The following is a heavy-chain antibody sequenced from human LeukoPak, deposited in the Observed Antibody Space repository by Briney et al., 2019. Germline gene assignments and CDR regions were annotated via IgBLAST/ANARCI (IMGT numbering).Heavy chain of an antibody. CDR2: ISYDGTNN. D-gene: IGHD3-10*01. J-gene: IGHJ4*02. Sequence: GGSLRLSCAASGFTFSQYPMHWVRQAPGKGLEWVAVISYDGTNNYRADSVKGRFTISRDNANNTLYLQMNSLRPEDTAVYFRASLMVRGIRDFDHWGQGTLVTVSS. V-gene: IGHV3-30*04. CDR3: ASLMVRGIRDFDH. CDR1: GFTFSQYP.